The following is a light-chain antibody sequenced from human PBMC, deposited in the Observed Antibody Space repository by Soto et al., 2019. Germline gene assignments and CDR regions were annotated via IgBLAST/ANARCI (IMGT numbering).Light chain of an antibody. CDR3: QQRSGWYT. V-gene: IGKV3-11*01. J-gene: IGKJ2*01. Sequence: DIVLTQSPATLSLSPGERATLSCRASQSVSTYVAWYQQKPGQAPRLLVYDASNRATGIPAGFSGSGSGTDFTLTISGLEPEDFAIYYCQQRSGWYTFGQGTKLEIK. CDR2: DAS. CDR1: QSVSTY.